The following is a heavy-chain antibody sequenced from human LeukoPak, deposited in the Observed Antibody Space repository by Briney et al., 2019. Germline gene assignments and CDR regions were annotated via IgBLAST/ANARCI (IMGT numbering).Heavy chain of an antibody. D-gene: IGHD1-26*01. Sequence: ASETLSLTCAVYGGSFSGYYWSWIRQPPGKGLEWIGEINHSGSTNYNPSLKSRVTISVDTSKNQFSLKLSSVTAADTAVYYCASSSGSYYRISDYWGQGTLVTVSS. CDR1: GGSFSGYY. V-gene: IGHV4-34*01. CDR3: ASSSGSYYRISDY. J-gene: IGHJ4*02. CDR2: INHSGST.